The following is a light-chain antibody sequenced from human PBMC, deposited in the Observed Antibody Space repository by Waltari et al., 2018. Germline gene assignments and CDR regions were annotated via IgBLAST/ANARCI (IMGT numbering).Light chain of an antibody. CDR2: GST. CDR3: QSYDTSLSVV. J-gene: IGLJ3*02. Sequence: QSVLTQPPSVSGAPGQRVTISCTGSGSNIGAGYDVHWYQQLPRAPPHPLIYGSTSRPLGVPARFFGSTFGTSASLAITGLQAEDEADYYCQSYDTSLSVVFGGGTKLTVL. V-gene: IGLV1-40*01. CDR1: GSNIGAGYD.